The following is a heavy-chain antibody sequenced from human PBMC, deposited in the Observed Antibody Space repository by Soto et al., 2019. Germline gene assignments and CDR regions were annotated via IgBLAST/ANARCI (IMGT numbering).Heavy chain of an antibody. Sequence: ASVKVSCKASGYTFTSYGISWVRQAPGQGLEWMGWISAYNTNYAQKLQGRVTMTTDTSTSTAYMELRSLRSDDTAVYYCARDHYDFWSGYYNASYLLQFDYWGQGTLVTVSS. D-gene: IGHD3-3*01. V-gene: IGHV1-18*01. CDR2: ISAYNT. J-gene: IGHJ4*02. CDR1: GYTFTSYG. CDR3: ARDHYDFWSGYYNASYLLQFDY.